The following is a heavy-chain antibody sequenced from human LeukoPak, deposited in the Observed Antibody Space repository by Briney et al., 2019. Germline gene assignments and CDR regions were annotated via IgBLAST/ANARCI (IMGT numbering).Heavy chain of an antibody. CDR1: GGSISSYY. CDR3: ARGNHVVYYYYYMDV. J-gene: IGHJ6*03. Sequence: ASETLSLTCTVSGGSISSYYWSWIRQPPGKGLEWIGYIYYSGSTNYNPSLKSRVTISVDTSKNQFSLKLSPVTAADTAVYYCARGNHVVYYYYYMDVWGKGTTVTVSS. D-gene: IGHD1-14*01. CDR2: IYYSGST. V-gene: IGHV4-59*01.